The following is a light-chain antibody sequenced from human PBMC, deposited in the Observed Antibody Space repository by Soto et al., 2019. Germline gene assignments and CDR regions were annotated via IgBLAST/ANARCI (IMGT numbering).Light chain of an antibody. CDR3: CSYAAGDSFK. Sequence: QSALTQSRSVSGSPGQSVTISCTGTSSDVGAYNYVSWHQQHPGKAPKLVIYDVTQRPSGVPDRFSASKSGITASLTISGLQAEDEADYFCCSYAAGDSFKFGGGTKLTVL. CDR1: SSDVGAYNY. J-gene: IGLJ2*01. CDR2: DVT. V-gene: IGLV2-11*01.